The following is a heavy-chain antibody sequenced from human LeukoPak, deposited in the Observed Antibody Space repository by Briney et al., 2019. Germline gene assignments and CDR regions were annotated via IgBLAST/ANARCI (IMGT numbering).Heavy chain of an antibody. J-gene: IGHJ4*02. CDR1: GFTFSSYW. CDR2: IKQDGSEK. CDR3: ASLGYDSKDY. Sequence: GGSLRLSCAASGFTFSSYWMSWVRQAPGKGLEWVANIKQDGSEKYYVDSVKGRFTISRDNAKNSLYVQMNSLRVEDTAVYHCASLGYDSKDYGGQGTLVTVSS. D-gene: IGHD3-22*01. V-gene: IGHV3-7*01.